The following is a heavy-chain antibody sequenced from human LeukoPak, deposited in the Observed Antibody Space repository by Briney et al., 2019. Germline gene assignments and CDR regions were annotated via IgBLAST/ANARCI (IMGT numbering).Heavy chain of an antibody. J-gene: IGHJ4*02. CDR3: ARVSTPEALCY. CDR1: GYTFTAYY. Sequence: ASVTVSCKASGYTFTAYYIHWVRQAPGQGLEWMGWINPNSGVTNYAQKFQGRVTMTRDTPINTAYMELSRLRSDDTAVYYCARVSTPEALCYWGQGNLVTVSS. CDR2: INPNSGVT. V-gene: IGHV1-2*02. D-gene: IGHD2/OR15-2a*01.